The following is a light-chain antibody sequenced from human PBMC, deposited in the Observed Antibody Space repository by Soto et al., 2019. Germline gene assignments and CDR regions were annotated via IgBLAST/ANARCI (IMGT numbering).Light chain of an antibody. V-gene: IGLV2-23*01. Sequence: QSSLTQPASVSGSPGQSITISCTGTSGDVGSYNFVSWYQQQPGKAPKPLIYEGTQRPSGVSNRFSGSKSGNTASLTISGLQADDEADYYCCSYAGSRTYLFGTGTKLTVL. CDR3: CSYAGSRTYL. CDR1: SGDVGSYNF. CDR2: EGT. J-gene: IGLJ1*01.